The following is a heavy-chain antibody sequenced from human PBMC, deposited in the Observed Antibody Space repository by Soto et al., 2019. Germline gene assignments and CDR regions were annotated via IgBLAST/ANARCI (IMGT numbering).Heavy chain of an antibody. Sequence: LRLSCAASGFTFSSYGMHWVRQAPGKGLEWVAVISYDGSNKYYADSVKGRFTISRDNSKNTLYLQMNSLRAEDTAVYYCAKLEAVTTGYYGMDVWGQGTTVTVS. CDR2: ISYDGSNK. V-gene: IGHV3-30*18. D-gene: IGHD4-17*01. CDR1: GFTFSSYG. CDR3: AKLEAVTTGYYGMDV. J-gene: IGHJ6*02.